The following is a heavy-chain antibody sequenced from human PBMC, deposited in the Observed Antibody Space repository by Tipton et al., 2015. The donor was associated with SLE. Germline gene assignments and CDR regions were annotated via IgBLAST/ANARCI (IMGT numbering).Heavy chain of an antibody. Sequence: TLSLTCAVYGGSFSGYYWTWIRQPPGKGLEWIGEINHCGTTNYNPSLKSRVTISIDTSMNQFSLKLNSVTAADTAVYYCARVGSWFPVDYWGQGTLVTVSS. CDR1: GGSFSGYY. V-gene: IGHV4-34*01. D-gene: IGHD6-13*01. CDR2: INHCGTT. J-gene: IGHJ4*02. CDR3: ARVGSWFPVDY.